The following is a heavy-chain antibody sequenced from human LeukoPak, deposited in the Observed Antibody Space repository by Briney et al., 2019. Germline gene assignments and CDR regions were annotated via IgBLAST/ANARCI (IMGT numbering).Heavy chain of an antibody. V-gene: IGHV3-7*01. CDR3: ARVVETDYYDSSGYLDY. Sequence: GGSLRLSCAASGFTFSSYWMSWVRQAPGKGLEWVANIKQDGSEKYYVGSVKGRFTISRDNAKNSLYLQMNSLRAEDTAVYYCARVVETDYYDSSGYLDYWGQGTLVTVSS. J-gene: IGHJ4*02. CDR1: GFTFSSYW. CDR2: IKQDGSEK. D-gene: IGHD3-22*01.